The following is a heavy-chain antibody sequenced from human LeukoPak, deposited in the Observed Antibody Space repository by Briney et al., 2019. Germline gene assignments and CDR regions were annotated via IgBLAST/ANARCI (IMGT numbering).Heavy chain of an antibody. V-gene: IGHV1-8*01. CDR2: MNPNSGNT. D-gene: IGHD3-9*01. CDR1: GYTFTSYD. J-gene: IGHJ5*02. Sequence: GASVKVSCKAYGYTFTSYDINWVRQATGQGLEWMGWMNPNSGNTGYAQKFQGRVTMTRNTSISTAYMELSSLRSEDTAVYYCARGHYDILTGYLPWFDPWGQGTLVTVSS. CDR3: ARGHYDILTGYLPWFDP.